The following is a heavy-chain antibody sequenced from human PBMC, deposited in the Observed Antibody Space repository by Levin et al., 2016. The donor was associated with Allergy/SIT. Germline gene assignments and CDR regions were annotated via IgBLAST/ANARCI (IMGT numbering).Heavy chain of an antibody. V-gene: IGHV3-15*01. Sequence: GESLKISCATSGFTFTHAWMSWVRQIPGKGLEWVARIRTKSDGGTPDYAAPVKGRFTISRDDSKNMVYLQMDSLESEDSGLYHCTTISYAGGFWGQGTPVTVSS. D-gene: IGHD6-25*01. CDR1: GFTFTHAW. CDR3: TTISYAGGF. J-gene: IGHJ4*02. CDR2: IRTKSDGGTP.